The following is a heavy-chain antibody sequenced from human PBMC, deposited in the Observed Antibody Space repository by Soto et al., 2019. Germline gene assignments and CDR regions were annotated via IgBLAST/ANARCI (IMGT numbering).Heavy chain of an antibody. J-gene: IGHJ6*03. CDR3: ARVENPILLGYYYYYMDV. CDR1: GGSISSYY. D-gene: IGHD3-16*01. Sequence: SETLSLTCTVSGGSISSYYWSWIRQPPGKGLEWIGYIYYSGSTNYNPSLKSRVTISADTSKNQFSLKLSSVTAADTAVYYCARVENPILLGYYYYYMDVWGKGTTVTVSS. CDR2: IYYSGST. V-gene: IGHV4-59*01.